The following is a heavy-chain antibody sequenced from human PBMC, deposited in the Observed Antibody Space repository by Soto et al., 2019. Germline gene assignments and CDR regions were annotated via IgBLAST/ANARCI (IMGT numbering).Heavy chain of an antibody. CDR1: GYTFNTYG. Sequence: QVQLVQSGVEVKKPGASVKVSCKASGYTFNTYGIGWVRQAPGQGLEWMGWITVNSGNTNYPQNFQGRVTMTTDTSTSTAYMELSSLTSDDTAGYYCGRGLGGGWYYFDYWGQGTLVTVSS. CDR3: GRGLGGGWYYFDY. J-gene: IGHJ4*02. D-gene: IGHD6-19*01. V-gene: IGHV1-18*01. CDR2: ITVNSGNT.